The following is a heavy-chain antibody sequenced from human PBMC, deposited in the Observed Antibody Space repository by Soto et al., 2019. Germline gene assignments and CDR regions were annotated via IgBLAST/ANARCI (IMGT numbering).Heavy chain of an antibody. CDR3: ARVREPATHYFDY. D-gene: IGHD2-15*01. V-gene: IGHV4-61*08. CDR1: GGSISNGGYY. Sequence: KPSETLSLTGTVSGGSISNGGYYWSGIRQPPGKGLEWIGYIYHSGSANYNPSLKSRVTISVDTSKNQFSLKLTSVTAADTAVYYCARVREPATHYFDYWGQGTLVTVSS. CDR2: IYHSGSA. J-gene: IGHJ4*02.